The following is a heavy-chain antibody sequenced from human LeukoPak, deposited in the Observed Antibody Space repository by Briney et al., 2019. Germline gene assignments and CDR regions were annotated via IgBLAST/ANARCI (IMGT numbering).Heavy chain of an antibody. CDR1: GFTFSSYA. CDR3: ARADSGSYAD. J-gene: IGHJ4*02. V-gene: IGHV3-30*04. CDR2: ISYDGSNK. Sequence: GGSLRLSCAASGFTFSSYAMHWVRQAPGKGLEWVAVISYDGSNKYYADSVKGRFTISRDNAKNSLYLQMNSLRAEDTAVYYCARADSGSYADWGQGTLVTVSS. D-gene: IGHD1-26*01.